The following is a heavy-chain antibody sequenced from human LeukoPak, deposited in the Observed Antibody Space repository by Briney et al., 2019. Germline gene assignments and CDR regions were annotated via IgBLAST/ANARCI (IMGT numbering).Heavy chain of an antibody. V-gene: IGHV1-18*01. J-gene: IGHJ1*01. CDR1: GYTFTSYG. Sequence: WASVKVSCKASGYTFTSYGISWVRQAPGQGLEWMGWISAYNGNTHYAQKLQGRVTMTTDTSTSTAYMELRSLRSDDTAVYYCARGEGDYVGEYFQHWGQGTLVTVSS. D-gene: IGHD4-17*01. CDR2: ISAYNGNT. CDR3: ARGEGDYVGEYFQH.